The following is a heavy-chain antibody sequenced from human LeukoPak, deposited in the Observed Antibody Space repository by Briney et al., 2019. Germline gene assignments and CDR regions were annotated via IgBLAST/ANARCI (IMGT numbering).Heavy chain of an antibody. CDR3: ARGRLGFCGGGSCSDFDY. Sequence: GASVKVSCKASGYTFTSYAMNWVRQAPGQGLEWMGWICDYNGNTNYAQKFQGRVTMTTDTSTTTAYMELRSLRSDDTAVYYCARGRLGFCGGGSCSDFDYWGQGTLVSVSS. CDR2: ICDYNGNT. CDR1: GYTFTSYA. J-gene: IGHJ4*02. D-gene: IGHD2-15*01. V-gene: IGHV1-18*01.